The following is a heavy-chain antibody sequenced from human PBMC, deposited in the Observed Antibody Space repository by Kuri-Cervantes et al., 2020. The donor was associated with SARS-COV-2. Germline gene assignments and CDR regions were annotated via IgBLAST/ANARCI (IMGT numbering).Heavy chain of an antibody. Sequence: GGPLRLSCAASGFTFSDYYMSWIRQAPGKGLEWVSYISSSSSYTNYADSVKGRFTISRDNAKNSLYLQMNSLRAEDTAVYYCASFGSGWYDDAFDIWGQGTMVTVSS. D-gene: IGHD6-19*01. V-gene: IGHV3-11*03. CDR2: ISSSSSYT. J-gene: IGHJ3*02. CDR3: ASFGSGWYDDAFDI. CDR1: GFTFSDYY.